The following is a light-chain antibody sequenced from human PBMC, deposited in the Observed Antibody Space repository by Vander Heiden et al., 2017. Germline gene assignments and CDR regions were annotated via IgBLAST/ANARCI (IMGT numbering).Light chain of an antibody. CDR1: QSISRY. Sequence: DSQMTQSPSSLSASVGDRDTITCRERQSISRYLNRYQQKHGKENKLQIYAASSLQGGVASKFRGGRSGADYTLTISSLLPADFATYYYRQSYCTPQTFGQGTKLEIK. CDR2: AAS. CDR3: RQSYCTPQT. V-gene: IGKV1-39*01. J-gene: IGKJ2*01.